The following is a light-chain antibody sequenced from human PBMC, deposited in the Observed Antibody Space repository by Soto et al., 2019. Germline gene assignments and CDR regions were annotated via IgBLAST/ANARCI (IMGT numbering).Light chain of an antibody. CDR2: EVS. CDR3: SSYAGSNNWV. Sequence: QSALTQPTSASGSPGQSVTISCTGTSSDVGGYNYVSWYQQHPGKAPKLMIYEVSKRPSGVPDRFSGSKSGNTASLTVSGLQAEDEADYYCSSYAGSNNWVFGGGTKVTVL. V-gene: IGLV2-8*01. J-gene: IGLJ3*02. CDR1: SSDVGGYNY.